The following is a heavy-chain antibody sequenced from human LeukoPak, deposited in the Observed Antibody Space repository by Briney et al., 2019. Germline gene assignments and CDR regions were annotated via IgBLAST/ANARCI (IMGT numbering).Heavy chain of an antibody. CDR1: GGSISTYY. CDR2: VFYSGIT. CDR3: ARPMYYYGSGSFDY. D-gene: IGHD3-10*01. V-gene: IGHV4-59*12. J-gene: IGHJ4*02. Sequence: SETLSLTCSVSGGSISTYYWSWIRQPPGKGLEWIGYVFYSGITNYNPSLKSRVTISVDTSKNQFSLKLSSVTAADTAVYYCARPMYYYGSGSFDYWGQGTLVTVSS.